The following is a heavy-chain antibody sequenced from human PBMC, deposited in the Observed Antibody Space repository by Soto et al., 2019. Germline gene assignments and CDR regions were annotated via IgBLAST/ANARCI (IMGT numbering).Heavy chain of an antibody. Sequence: QVQLVQSGAEVKKPGASVKVSCKASGYTFISYYMHWVRQAPGQGLEWMGIINPSGGSTSYAQKFQGRVTMTRDTSTSTVYMELSSLRSEDTAVYYCARKGWFGEFFDYWGQGTLVTVSS. CDR2: INPSGGST. CDR1: GYTFISYY. J-gene: IGHJ4*02. D-gene: IGHD3-10*01. CDR3: ARKGWFGEFFDY. V-gene: IGHV1-46*01.